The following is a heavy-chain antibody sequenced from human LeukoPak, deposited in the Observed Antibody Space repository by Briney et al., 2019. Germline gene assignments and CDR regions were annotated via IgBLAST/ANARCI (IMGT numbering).Heavy chain of an antibody. CDR3: AREGMRDYLDY. Sequence: GGSLRLSCAASGFTFSNFAMSWVRQAPGKGLEWVSSISFSSSYIYYADSVKGRFTISRDNAKNSLCLQMDSLRAEDTAVYYCAREGMRDYLDYWGQGTLVTVSS. V-gene: IGHV3-21*01. CDR1: GFTFSNFA. CDR2: ISFSSSYI. J-gene: IGHJ4*02. D-gene: IGHD3-10*01.